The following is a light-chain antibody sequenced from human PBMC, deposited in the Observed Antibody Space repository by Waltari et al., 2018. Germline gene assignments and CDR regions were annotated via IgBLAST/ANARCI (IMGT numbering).Light chain of an antibody. CDR1: RSTIGPGFD. V-gene: IGLV1-40*01. CDR2: GNS. CDR3: QSFDSSMSGSV. J-gene: IGLJ2*01. Sequence: QSVLTQPPSVSGAPGQRVIISCTGTRSTIGPGFDVHWYQQVPGAAPRLLIYGNSNRPSGVPDRFSGSKSGSSASLAITGLLPEDEADYYCQSFDSSMSGSVFGGGTKLTVL.